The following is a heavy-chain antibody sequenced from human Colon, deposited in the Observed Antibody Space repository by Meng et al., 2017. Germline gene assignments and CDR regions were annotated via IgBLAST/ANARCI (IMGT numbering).Heavy chain of an antibody. CDR2: AST. CDR1: GGSVSSAGYQ. CDR3: ARDHMGSLDY. J-gene: IGHJ4*02. Sequence: GQLQHGRAGLLKTSGTLSLTCAVSGGSVSSAGYQRRWIRQPPGKGLEWIGYASTNYNPSLKSRVTISVDTSKNQFSLRLTSVTAADTAVYYCARDHMGSLDYWGQGILVTVSS. D-gene: IGHD1-26*01. V-gene: IGHV4-61*08.